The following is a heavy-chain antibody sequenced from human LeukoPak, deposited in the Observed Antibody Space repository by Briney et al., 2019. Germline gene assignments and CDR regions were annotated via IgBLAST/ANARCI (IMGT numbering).Heavy chain of an antibody. V-gene: IGHV3-7*01. CDR2: IKQDGSEK. D-gene: IGHD3-10*01. CDR1: GFTFDDYA. Sequence: GRSLRLSCAASGFTFDDYAMHWVWQAPGKGLEWVANIKQDGSEKYYVDSVKGRFTISRDNAKNSLYLQMNSLRAEVTAVYYCARDRSYYYGSGSYDYWGQGTLVTVSS. CDR3: ARDRSYYYGSGSYDY. J-gene: IGHJ4*02.